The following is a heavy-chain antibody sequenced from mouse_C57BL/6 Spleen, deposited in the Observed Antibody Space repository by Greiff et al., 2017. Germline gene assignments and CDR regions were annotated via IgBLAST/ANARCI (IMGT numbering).Heavy chain of an antibody. CDR1: GFTFSSYA. V-gene: IGHV5-4*01. CDR2: ISDGGSYT. Sequence: EVNVVESGGGLVKPGGSLKLSCAASGFTFSSYAMSWVRQTPEKRLEWVATISDGGSYTYYPDNVKGRFTISRDNAKNNLYLQMSHLKSEDTAMYYCARDYEYDAYAMDYWGQGTSVTVSS. D-gene: IGHD2-4*01. CDR3: ARDYEYDAYAMDY. J-gene: IGHJ4*01.